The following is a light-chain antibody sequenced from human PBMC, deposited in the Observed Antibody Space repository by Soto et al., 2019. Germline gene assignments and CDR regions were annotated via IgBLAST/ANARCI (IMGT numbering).Light chain of an antibody. CDR1: QNIGRY. V-gene: IGKV3-11*01. CDR3: QQRMSWPLT. J-gene: IGKJ4*01. CDR2: DVS. Sequence: EIVLTQSPATLSLSPGERATLSCRAIQNIGRYLAWYQQTPGQVPRLLIYDVSDRATGIPARFSGSGSGTDFTLTISSLEPEDFAVYFCQQRMSWPLTFGGGTKVESK.